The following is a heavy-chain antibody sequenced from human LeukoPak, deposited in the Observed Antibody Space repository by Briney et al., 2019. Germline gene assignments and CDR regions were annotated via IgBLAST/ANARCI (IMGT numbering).Heavy chain of an antibody. CDR3: AKGSSGGRPYYFDY. Sequence: GGSLRLSCAASGFAFSSYAMSWARQAPGKGLEWVSAISDSGGSTYYADSVKGRFTISRDTSKNTLYLQMNSLRGDDTAVYYCAKGSSGGRPYYFDYWGQGTLVTVSS. V-gene: IGHV3-23*01. CDR1: GFAFSSYA. J-gene: IGHJ4*02. CDR2: ISDSGGST. D-gene: IGHD2-15*01.